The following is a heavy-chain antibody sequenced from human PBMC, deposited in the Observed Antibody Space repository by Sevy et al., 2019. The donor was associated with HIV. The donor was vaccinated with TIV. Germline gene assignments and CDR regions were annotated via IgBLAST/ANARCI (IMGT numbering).Heavy chain of an antibody. Sequence: GGSLRLSCAASGFTFSSYAMSWVRQAPGKGLEWVSAISGSGGSTYYADSVKGRFTISRDNSKNTLYLQMNSLRAEDRAVYYCAKAEYYDFWSGFFDYWGQGTLVTVSS. V-gene: IGHV3-23*01. CDR3: AKAEYYDFWSGFFDY. CDR2: ISGSGGST. D-gene: IGHD3-3*01. CDR1: GFTFSSYA. J-gene: IGHJ4*02.